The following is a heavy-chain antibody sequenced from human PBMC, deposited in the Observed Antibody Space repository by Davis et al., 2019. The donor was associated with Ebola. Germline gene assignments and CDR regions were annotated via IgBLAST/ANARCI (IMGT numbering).Heavy chain of an antibody. D-gene: IGHD4-17*01. CDR2: ISYDGSNK. CDR3: AKDGDYGVYFSGYMDV. J-gene: IGHJ6*03. CDR1: GFTFSSYG. V-gene: IGHV3-30*18. Sequence: PGGSLRLSCAASGFTFSSYGMHWVRQAPGKGLEWVAVISYDGSNKYYADSVKGRFTISRDNSKNTLYLQMNSLRAEDTAVYYCAKDGDYGVYFSGYMDVWGKGTTVTVSS.